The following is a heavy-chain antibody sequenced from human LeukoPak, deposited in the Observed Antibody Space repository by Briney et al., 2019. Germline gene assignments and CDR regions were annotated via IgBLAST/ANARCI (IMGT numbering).Heavy chain of an antibody. CDR1: GYTFTSYG. CDR2: ISAYNGNT. Sequence: GASVKVSCKASGYTFTSYGISWLRQAPGQGLEWMGWISAYNGNTNYAQKLQGRVTMTTDTSTSTAYMELRSLRSDDTAVYYCARGIGGDRSLYWYFDLWGRGTLVTVSS. V-gene: IGHV1-18*01. D-gene: IGHD1-26*01. CDR3: ARGIGGDRSLYWYFDL. J-gene: IGHJ2*01.